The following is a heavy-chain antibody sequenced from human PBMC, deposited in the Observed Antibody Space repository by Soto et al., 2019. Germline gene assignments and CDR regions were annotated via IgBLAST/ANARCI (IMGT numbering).Heavy chain of an antibody. V-gene: IGHV1-3*01. Sequence: ASVKVXCKASGYTFTSYAMHWVRQVPGQRLEWMGWINAGNGNTKYSQKFQGRVTITRDTSASTAYMELSSLRSEDTAVYYCARQSAVAGRVYSRHWGQGTLVTASS. CDR2: INAGNGNT. D-gene: IGHD6-19*01. CDR3: ARQSAVAGRVYSRH. CDR1: GYTFTSYA. J-gene: IGHJ1*01.